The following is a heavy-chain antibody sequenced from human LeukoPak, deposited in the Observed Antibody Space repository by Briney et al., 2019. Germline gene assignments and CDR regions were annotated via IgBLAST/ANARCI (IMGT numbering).Heavy chain of an antibody. CDR3: ARQYYDSTGYYYLDY. CDR2: MYYSGST. J-gene: IGHJ4*02. D-gene: IGHD3-22*01. Sequence: SETLSLTCTVSGDSITGSSYYWGWIRQPPGKGLEWIGSMYYSGSTYSNPSLKSRVTISADTSKNQFSLKLKSVTAADTAVYYCARQYYDSTGYYYLDYWGQGTLVTVSS. V-gene: IGHV4-39*01. CDR1: GDSITGSSYY.